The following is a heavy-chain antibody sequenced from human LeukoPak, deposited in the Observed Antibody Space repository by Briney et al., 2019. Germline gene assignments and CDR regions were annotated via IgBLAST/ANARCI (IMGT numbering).Heavy chain of an antibody. D-gene: IGHD2-2*01. CDR2: IIPIFGTA. Sequence: ASVKVSCKASGGTFSSYAISWVRQAPGQGLEWMGGIIPIFGTANYAQKFQGRVTITADESTSTAYMELSSLRSEDTGVYYCGRAPQYCRSTIWFYFDYWGQGTLVTVSS. V-gene: IGHV1-69*13. CDR1: GGTFSSYA. CDR3: GRAPQYCRSTIWFYFDY. J-gene: IGHJ4*02.